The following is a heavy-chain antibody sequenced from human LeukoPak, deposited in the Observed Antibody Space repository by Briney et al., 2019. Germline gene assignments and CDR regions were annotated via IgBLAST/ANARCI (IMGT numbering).Heavy chain of an antibody. CDR3: ASGLAGWLQLNPGAFDI. CDR1: GGSISSSSYY. D-gene: IGHD5-24*01. V-gene: IGHV4-39*07. CDR2: IYYSGST. J-gene: IGHJ3*02. Sequence: SETLSLTRTVSGGSISSSSYYWGWLRQPPGKGLEWIGSIYYSGSTYYNPSLKSRVTISVDTSKNQFSLKLSSVTAADTAVYYCASGLAGWLQLNPGAFDIWGQGTMVTVSS.